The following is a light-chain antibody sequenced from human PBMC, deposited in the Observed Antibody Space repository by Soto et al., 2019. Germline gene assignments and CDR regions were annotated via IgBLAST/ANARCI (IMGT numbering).Light chain of an antibody. Sequence: EIVMTQSPATLSLSPGETVTLSCRASQFISRKVAWYQQKPGQAPRLLIYGASTRATGVPASFSGSGSGTEFTLSISSLQSEHFAVYYCQQFGGSPPRFTFGPGTKVEVK. V-gene: IGKV3-15*01. CDR1: QFISRK. J-gene: IGKJ3*01. CDR2: GAS. CDR3: QQFGGSPPRFT.